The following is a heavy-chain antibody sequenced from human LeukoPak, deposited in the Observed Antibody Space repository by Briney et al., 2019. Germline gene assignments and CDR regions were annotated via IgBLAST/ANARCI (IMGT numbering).Heavy chain of an antibody. J-gene: IGHJ2*01. V-gene: IGHV1-46*01. CDR1: GYTFTSYY. CDR3: ARARDQEMATINWYFDL. Sequence: ASVKVSCKASGYTFTSYYMHWVRQAPGQGLEWMGIINPSGGSTSYAQKFQGRVTMTRDTSTSTVYMELSSLTSEDTAVYYCARARDQEMATINWYFDLWGRGTLVTVSS. D-gene: IGHD5-24*01. CDR2: INPSGGST.